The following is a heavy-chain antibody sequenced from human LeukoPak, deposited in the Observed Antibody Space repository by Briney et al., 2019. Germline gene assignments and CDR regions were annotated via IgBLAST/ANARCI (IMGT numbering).Heavy chain of an antibody. V-gene: IGHV3-48*01. CDR3: ARAVGHGSGSPRMDV. J-gene: IGHJ6*04. CDR1: GFTFSTHS. Sequence: GGSLRLSCAVSGFTFSTHSMNWVRQAPGKGLEWVSYIISSSNTIYYADSVKGRFTISRDNAKNSLYLQMSSLRAEDTAVYYCARAVGHGSGSPRMDVWGKGTTVTVSS. D-gene: IGHD3-10*01. CDR2: IISSSNTI.